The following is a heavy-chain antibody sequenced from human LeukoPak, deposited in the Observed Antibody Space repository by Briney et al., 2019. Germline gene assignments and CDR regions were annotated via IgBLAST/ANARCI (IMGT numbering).Heavy chain of an antibody. J-gene: IGHJ1*01. Sequence: ASVKVSCKASGYTFTGYYMHWVRQAPGQGLEWMGWINPNSGGTNYAQKFQGRVTMTRDTSISTAYMELSRLRSDDTAVYYCARVVDYYDSSGYYYDEYFQHWGQGTLVTASS. CDR2: INPNSGGT. CDR1: GYTFTGYY. V-gene: IGHV1-2*02. D-gene: IGHD3-22*01. CDR3: ARVVDYYDSSGYYYDEYFQH.